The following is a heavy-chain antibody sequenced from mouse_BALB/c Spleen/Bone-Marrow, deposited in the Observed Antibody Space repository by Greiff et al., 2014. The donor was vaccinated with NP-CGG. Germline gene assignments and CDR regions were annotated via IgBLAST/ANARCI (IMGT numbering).Heavy chain of an antibody. CDR3: ARLGYYGGFAY. V-gene: IGHV4-1*02. Sequence: EVQVVESGGGLVQPGGSLKLSCAASGFDFSGFWMGWVRQAPGKGLEWIGEINPDSSTINYTPSLKDRFIISRDDAKNTLYLQMSKVRPEDTALYYCARLGYYGGFAYWGQGTLVTVSA. J-gene: IGHJ3*01. CDR1: GFDFSGFW. D-gene: IGHD2-3*01. CDR2: INPDSSTI.